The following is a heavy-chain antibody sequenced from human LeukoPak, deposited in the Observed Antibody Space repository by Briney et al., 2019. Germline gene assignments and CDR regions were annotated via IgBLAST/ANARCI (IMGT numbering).Heavy chain of an antibody. CDR1: GFTFSSYS. D-gene: IGHD3-3*01. J-gene: IGHJ4*02. CDR3: AREKADNDLDY. Sequence: PGGSLRLSCAASGFTFSSYSMNWVRQAPGKGLEWVSYISSSSSTIYYADSVKGRFTISRDNAKNSLFLQMNSLRAEDTAVYYCAREKADNDLDYWGQGTLVTVSS. V-gene: IGHV3-48*01. CDR2: ISSSSSTI.